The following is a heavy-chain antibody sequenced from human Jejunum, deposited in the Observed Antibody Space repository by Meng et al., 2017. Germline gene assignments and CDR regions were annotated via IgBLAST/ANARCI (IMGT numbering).Heavy chain of an antibody. CDR2: IHYSGGT. D-gene: IGHD4-23*01. CDR3: ARATAGNSEYFQN. V-gene: IGHV4-31*03. CDR1: CGTMNSAGHY. J-gene: IGHJ1*01. Sequence: VRQTAAAPGVVKPAQTLPLTAYVSCGTMNSAGHYWSWLRQEPGKGLEWIGYIHYSGGTYYNPSLKSRVTISVDTSKNQFSLKLNSVSAADTAVYYCARATAGNSEYFQNWGQGTLVTVSS.